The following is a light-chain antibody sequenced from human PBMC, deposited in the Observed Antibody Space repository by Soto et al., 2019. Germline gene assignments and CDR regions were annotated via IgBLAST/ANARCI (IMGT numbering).Light chain of an antibody. CDR2: GAS. CDR1: QSVSSN. Sequence: EMVMTQSPATLSVSPGERATLSCRASQSVSSNLAWYQQKPGQAPRLLIYGASTRATGIPARFSGSGSGTEFTLTISSLQSEDFAVYYGQQYNNWPITFGQGTRLVIK. J-gene: IGKJ5*01. V-gene: IGKV3-15*01. CDR3: QQYNNWPIT.